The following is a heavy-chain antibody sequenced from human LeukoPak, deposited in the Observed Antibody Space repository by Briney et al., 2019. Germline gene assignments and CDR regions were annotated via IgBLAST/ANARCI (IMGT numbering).Heavy chain of an antibody. D-gene: IGHD1-26*01. CDR3: ARGSYPGVGALGPFGLY. V-gene: IGHV4-39*01. J-gene: IGHJ4*02. CDR1: GGSISSSSYY. CDR2: IYYSGST. Sequence: SETLSLTCTVSGGSISSSSYYWGWIRQPPGKGLEWIGSIYYSGSTYYNPSLKSRVTISVDTSKNQFSLKLSSVTAADTAVYYCARGSYPGVGALGPFGLYWGQGTLVTVSS.